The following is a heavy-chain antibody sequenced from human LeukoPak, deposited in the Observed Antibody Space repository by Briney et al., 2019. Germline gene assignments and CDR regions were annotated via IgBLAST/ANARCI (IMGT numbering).Heavy chain of an antibody. CDR1: GDSIRSYY. CDR2: IYYSGSS. Sequence: SETLSLTCTVSGDSIRSYYWSWIRQPPGKGLEWIGYIYYSGSSYYNPSLKSRVTMSVDTSKNQFSLKLSSVTAADTAVYYCARDRWFGELSRYYGMDVWGQGTTVTVSS. V-gene: IGHV4-59*01. CDR3: ARDRWFGELSRYYGMDV. J-gene: IGHJ6*02. D-gene: IGHD3-10*01.